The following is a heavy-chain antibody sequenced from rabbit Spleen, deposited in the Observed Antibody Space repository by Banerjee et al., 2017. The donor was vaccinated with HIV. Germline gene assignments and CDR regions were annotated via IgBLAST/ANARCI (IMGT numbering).Heavy chain of an antibody. V-gene: IGHV1S45*01. Sequence: QEQLVESGGDLVKPGASLTLTCIASGVSFSGNSYMCWVRQAPGKGLEWIACIDTGSSGFNYFASWAKGRFTISKTSSTTVTLQMTSLTAADTATYFCARDTSSSFSSYGMDLWGPGTLVTVS. D-gene: IGHD1-1*01. CDR1: GVSFSGNSY. CDR3: ARDTSSSFSSYGMDL. J-gene: IGHJ6*01. CDR2: IDTGSSGFN.